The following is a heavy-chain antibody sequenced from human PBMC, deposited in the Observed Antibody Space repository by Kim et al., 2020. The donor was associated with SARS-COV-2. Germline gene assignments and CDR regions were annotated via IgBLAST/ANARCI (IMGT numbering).Heavy chain of an antibody. CDR2: ISYDGDNK. Sequence: GGSLRLSCAASGFTFRNYAMHWVCQAPGKGLEWVAAISYDGDNKFYPDSVKGLFTISRDNSKNTLYLQMNSLRAEDTAVYYCARGDSTTLPIDYWGQGT. CDR1: GFTFRNYA. CDR3: ARGDSTTLPIDY. D-gene: IGHD1-1*01. V-gene: IGHV3-30-3*01. J-gene: IGHJ4*02.